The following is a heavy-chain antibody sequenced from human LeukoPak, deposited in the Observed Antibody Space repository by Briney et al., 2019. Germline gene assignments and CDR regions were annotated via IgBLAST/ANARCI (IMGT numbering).Heavy chain of an antibody. V-gene: IGHV3-30*04. CDR3: AALMGTSWDDV. J-gene: IGHJ6*02. CDR1: GFALRKYN. CDR2: ILYDDY. Sequence: PGGSLRLSCAASGFALRKYNIHWVRQAPGQGLEWVALILYDDYYDADSVRGRFSISRDNSKDTVYLDMNSLRPEDTAIYYCAALMGTSWDDVWGQGTTVIVSS. D-gene: IGHD6-13*01.